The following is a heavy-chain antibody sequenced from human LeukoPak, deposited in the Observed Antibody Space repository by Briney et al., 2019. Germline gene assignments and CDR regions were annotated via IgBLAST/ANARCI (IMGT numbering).Heavy chain of an antibody. J-gene: IGHJ4*02. V-gene: IGHV1-69*13. CDR2: IIPIFGTA. Sequence: SVKVSCKASGYTFTSYGISWVRQAPGQGLEWMGGIIPIFGTANYAQKFQGRVTITADESTSTAYMELSSLRSEDTAVYYCAFVLRGYSGYDLVKRLDYWGQGTLVTVSS. CDR1: GYTFTSYG. D-gene: IGHD5-12*01. CDR3: AFVLRGYSGYDLVKRLDY.